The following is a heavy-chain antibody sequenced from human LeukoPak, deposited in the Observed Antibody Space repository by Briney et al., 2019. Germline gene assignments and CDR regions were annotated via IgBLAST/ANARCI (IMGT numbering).Heavy chain of an antibody. D-gene: IGHD2-2*01. V-gene: IGHV3-7*01. CDR1: GFTFSSYW. J-gene: IGHJ3*02. CDR2: IQQDGSER. CDR3: ARDGDLGYCSSTSCFDAFDI. Sequence: PGGSLRLSCAASGFTFSSYWMSWVRQAPGKGLEWVANIQQDGSERYYVDSMKGRFTISRDNAKNSLYLQMNSLRAEDTAVYYCARDGDLGYCSSTSCFDAFDIWGQGTMVTVSS.